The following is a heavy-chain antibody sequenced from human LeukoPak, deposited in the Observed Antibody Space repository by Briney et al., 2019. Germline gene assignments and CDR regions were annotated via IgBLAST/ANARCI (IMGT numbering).Heavy chain of an antibody. V-gene: IGHV3-21*01. CDR3: ARRGWVATPLGY. CDR1: GFTFSSYS. Sequence: GGSLRLSCAASGFTFSSYSMNWVRQAPGKGLEWVSSISSSSSYIYYADSVKGRFTISRDNAKNSLYLQMNSLRAEDTAVYYCARRGWVATPLGYWGQGTLVTVSS. J-gene: IGHJ4*02. D-gene: IGHD5-12*01. CDR2: ISSSSSYI.